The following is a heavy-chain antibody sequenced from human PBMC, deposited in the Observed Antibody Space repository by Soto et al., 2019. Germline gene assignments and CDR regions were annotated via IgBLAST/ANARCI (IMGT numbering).Heavy chain of an antibody. CDR3: GRDPMDSTPIDL. J-gene: IGHJ4*02. CDR2: LSGDGTDT. D-gene: IGHD2-15*01. CDR1: GFTFSSYW. V-gene: IGHV3-74*01. Sequence: EVQLVESGGGLVQPGGSLRLSCVTSGFTFSSYWMHWVRQDPGKGLVWVACLSGDGTDTRYVDSVKGRFSISRDNAKDTLYLQMNSLKDEDTAVYFCGRDPMDSTPIDLWGQGALVTVSS.